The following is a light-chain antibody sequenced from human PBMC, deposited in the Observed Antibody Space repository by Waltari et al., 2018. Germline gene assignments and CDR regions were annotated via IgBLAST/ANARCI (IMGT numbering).Light chain of an antibody. J-gene: IGKJ4*01. CDR1: QTVRTTY. Sequence: EIVLTQSLGTLFLSLGQRVILACRASQTVRTTYLAWYQQKPGQAPTLLIYGASIRATCIPDRFSGSGSGTDFALTISSLEPEEFAVYYCQQYDISPLTFGGGTKVEIK. V-gene: IGKV3-20*01. CDR3: QQYDISPLT. CDR2: GAS.